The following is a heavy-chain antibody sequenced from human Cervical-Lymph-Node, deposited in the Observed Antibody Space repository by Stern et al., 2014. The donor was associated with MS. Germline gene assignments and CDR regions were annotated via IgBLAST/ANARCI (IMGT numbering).Heavy chain of an antibody. CDR2: ISISGDST. V-gene: IGHV3-23*04. CDR1: GFTFSAYA. J-gene: IGHJ6*02. Sequence: EVQLVESGGGLVQPGGSLRLSCAASGFTFSAYAMSWVRQAPGKGLEWVSAISISGDSTYYADSVKGRFTISRDNSKLYLQMNSLRAEDSALYYCARGGVSAHWDYYGMDVWGQGTTVTVSS. D-gene: IGHD2-8*01. CDR3: ARGGVSAHWDYYGMDV.